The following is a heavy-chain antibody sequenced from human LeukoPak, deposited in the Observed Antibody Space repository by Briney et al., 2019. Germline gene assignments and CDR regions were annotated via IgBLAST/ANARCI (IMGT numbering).Heavy chain of an antibody. J-gene: IGHJ4*02. CDR3: ARGKLLYFDFDY. Sequence: GGSLRLSCAASGFNFSDYYINWVRQAPGKGLEWDSSISSSGGYRYYADSVKGRFTISRDNAKNSLYLQMNSLRAEDTAVYFCARGKLLYFDFDYWGQGTLVTVSS. CDR1: GFNFSDYY. D-gene: IGHD3-9*01. V-gene: IGHV3-21*01. CDR2: ISSSGGYR.